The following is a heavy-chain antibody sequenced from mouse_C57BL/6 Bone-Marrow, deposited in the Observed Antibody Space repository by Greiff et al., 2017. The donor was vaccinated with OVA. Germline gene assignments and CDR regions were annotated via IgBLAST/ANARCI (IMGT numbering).Heavy chain of an antibody. CDR3: ARPRRQLGQRYYFDY. Sequence: QVQLQQSGAELVKPGASVKISCKASGYAFSSYWMNWVKQRPGKGLEWIGQIYPGDGDTNYNGKFKGKATLTADKSSSTAYMQLSSLTSEDSAVYFCARPRRQLGQRYYFDYWGQGTTLTVSS. V-gene: IGHV1-80*01. CDR1: GYAFSSYW. J-gene: IGHJ2*01. CDR2: IYPGDGDT. D-gene: IGHD4-1*02.